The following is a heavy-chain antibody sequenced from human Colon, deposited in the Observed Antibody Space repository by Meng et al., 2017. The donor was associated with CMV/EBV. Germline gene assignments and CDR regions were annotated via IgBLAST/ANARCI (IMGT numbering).Heavy chain of an antibody. V-gene: IGHV3-23*01. Sequence: GESLKISCAASGFTFRSNSMTWVRQTPGKGLEWVSSISGSGDNTYYADSVKGRFTISRDNSKNTLYLQMNALRVEDTAIYYCAKGSQYSNFWTAPDWGQGTLVTVSS. D-gene: IGHD3/OR15-3a*01. J-gene: IGHJ1*01. CDR3: AKGSQYSNFWTAPD. CDR2: ISGSGDNT. CDR1: GFTFRSNS.